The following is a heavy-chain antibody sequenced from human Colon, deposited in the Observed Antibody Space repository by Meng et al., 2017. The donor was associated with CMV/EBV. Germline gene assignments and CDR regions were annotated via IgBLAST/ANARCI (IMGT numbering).Heavy chain of an antibody. CDR3: ARIIRELSYDYSEYYFDY. V-gene: IGHV4-31*02. CDR1: LSSGGYS. Sequence: LSSGGYSWSWIRQHPGKSLEWIGYIHYSGSTYYNPSLKSRVTISVDTSKNQFSLKLSSVTAADTAVYYCARIIRELSYDYSEYYFDYWGQGTLVTVSS. CDR2: IHYSGST. D-gene: IGHD5-12*01. J-gene: IGHJ4*02.